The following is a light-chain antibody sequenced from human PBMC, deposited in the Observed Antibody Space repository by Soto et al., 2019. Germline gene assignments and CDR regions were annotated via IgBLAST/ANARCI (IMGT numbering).Light chain of an antibody. V-gene: IGKV3-15*01. CDR1: QSVSIH. CDR3: QQYHNWPPLT. Sequence: EIVMTQSPATLSVSLGERVTLSCRASQSVSIHLAWYQHKPGQAPRLLIYGASTRATGVPARFSGSGSGTDFTLAISSLESEDSAVYYCQQYHNWPPLTFGGGTKVKIK. CDR2: GAS. J-gene: IGKJ4*01.